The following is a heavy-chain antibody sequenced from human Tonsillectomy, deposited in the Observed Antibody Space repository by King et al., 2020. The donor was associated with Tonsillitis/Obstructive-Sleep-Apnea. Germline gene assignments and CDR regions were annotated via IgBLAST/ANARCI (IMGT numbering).Heavy chain of an antibody. Sequence: QLVQSGAEVKKPGASVKVSCKVSGYTLTELSMHWVRQAPGKGLEWMGGFDPEDGETIYAQKFQGRVTMTEDTSTDTAYMELSSLRSEDTAVYYCATQAARDGSGYYPYNWFDPWGQGTLVTVSS. CDR3: ATQAARDGSGYYPYNWFDP. J-gene: IGHJ5*02. D-gene: IGHD3-22*01. CDR2: FDPEDGET. CDR1: GYTLTELS. V-gene: IGHV1-24*01.